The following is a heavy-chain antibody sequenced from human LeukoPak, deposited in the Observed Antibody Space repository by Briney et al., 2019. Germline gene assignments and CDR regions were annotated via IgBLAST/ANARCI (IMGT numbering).Heavy chain of an antibody. J-gene: IGHJ3*02. CDR2: IRYDGSNK. Sequence: GGSLRLSCAASGFTFSSSGKHWVRQAPGKGLEWVAFIRYDGSNKYYADSVKGRFTISRDDSKHTLYLQMNSLRAEDTAVYYCPRGEEQWLVPVGRRTLRRVRPFDIWGPGTMVTVSS. V-gene: IGHV3-30*02. CDR1: GFTFSSSG. D-gene: IGHD6-19*01. CDR3: PRGEEQWLVPVGRRTLRRVRPFDI.